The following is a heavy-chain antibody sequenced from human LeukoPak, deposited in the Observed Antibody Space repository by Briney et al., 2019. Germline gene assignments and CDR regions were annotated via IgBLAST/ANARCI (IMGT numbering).Heavy chain of an antibody. J-gene: IGHJ4*02. V-gene: IGHV1-2*02. Sequence: ASVKVSCKASGYTFTGYYMHWVQQAPGQGLEWMGWINPNSGGTNYAQKFQGRVTMTRDTSISTAYMELSRLRSDDTAVYYCAREEKKLRKYFDYWGQGTLVTVSS. CDR2: INPNSGGT. CDR1: GYTFTGYY. D-gene: IGHD4-17*01. CDR3: AREEKKLRKYFDY.